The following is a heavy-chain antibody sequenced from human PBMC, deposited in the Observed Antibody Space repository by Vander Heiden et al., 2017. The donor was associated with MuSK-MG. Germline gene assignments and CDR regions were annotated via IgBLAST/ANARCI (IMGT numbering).Heavy chain of an antibody. J-gene: IGHJ6*04. V-gene: IGHV3-21*01. CDR3: ARESWQQLAMDV. Sequence: EVQLVESGGGLGKPGGSLRLSCAASGFTFSSYSMNWVRQAPGKGLEWVSSISSSSSYIYYADSVKGRFTISRDNAKNSLSLQMNSLRVEDTAVYYCARESWQQLAMDVWGKGTTVTVSS. CDR2: ISSSSSYI. CDR1: GFTFSSYS. D-gene: IGHD6-13*01.